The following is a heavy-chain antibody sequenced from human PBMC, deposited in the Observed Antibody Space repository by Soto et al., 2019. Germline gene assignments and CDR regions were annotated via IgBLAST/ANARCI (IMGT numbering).Heavy chain of an antibody. J-gene: IGHJ3*02. V-gene: IGHV4-39*01. CDR2: IYYSGST. Sequence: SETLSLTCTVSGGSISSSSYYWGWIRQPPGKGLEWIGSIYYSGSTYYNPSLKSRVTISVDTSKNQFSLKLSSVTAADTAVYYCASPNSSGWYDAFDIWGQGTMVTVSS. D-gene: IGHD6-19*01. CDR1: GGSISSSSYY. CDR3: ASPNSSGWYDAFDI.